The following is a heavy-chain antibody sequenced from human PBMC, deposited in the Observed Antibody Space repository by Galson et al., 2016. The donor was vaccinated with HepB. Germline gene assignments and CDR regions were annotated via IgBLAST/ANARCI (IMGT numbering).Heavy chain of an antibody. CDR1: GFFFSNYY. CDR2: ISGSRTTM. D-gene: IGHD3-22*01. CDR3: ARQVITIHPYYFDY. V-gene: IGHV3-11*01. Sequence: SLRLSCAASGFFFSNYYMGWIRHSPGKGLEWVSYISGSRTTMDYADSVKGRFTISRDNGKNSLFLHMNSLRAEDTAVYYCARQVITIHPYYFDYWGQGILVTVSS. J-gene: IGHJ4*02.